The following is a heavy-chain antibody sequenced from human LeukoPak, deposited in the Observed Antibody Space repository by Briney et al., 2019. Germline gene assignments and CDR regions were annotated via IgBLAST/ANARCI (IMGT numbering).Heavy chain of an antibody. D-gene: IGHD3-22*01. CDR1: GFTSSTYA. Sequence: GGSLRLSCAASGFTSSTYAMSWVRQAPGKGLEWVSGISGGGADTFYADSVKGRFTLSTDNSENTLYLQMDSLRAEDTALYYCATHYYDVSLYYYPFDSWGPGTLVTVSS. J-gene: IGHJ4*02. CDR2: ISGGGADT. V-gene: IGHV3-23*01. CDR3: ATHYYDVSLYYYPFDS.